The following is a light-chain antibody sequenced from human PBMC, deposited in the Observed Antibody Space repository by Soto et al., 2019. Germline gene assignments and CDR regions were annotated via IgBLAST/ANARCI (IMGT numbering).Light chain of an antibody. CDR2: GAS. CDR1: QTIKSNY. CDR3: QQYGSSPWT. V-gene: IGKV3-20*01. Sequence: ETVLTQSPGTLSLSQGERATLSCRASQTIKSNYLAWYRQTAGQAPRLLIYGASNRATGIADRFNGSGSGTYGTLIISRLEPEDFALYYCQQYGSSPWTFGQGTKVEIK. J-gene: IGKJ1*01.